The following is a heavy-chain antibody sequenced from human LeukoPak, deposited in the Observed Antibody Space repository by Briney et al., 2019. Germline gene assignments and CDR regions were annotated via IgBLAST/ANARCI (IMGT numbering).Heavy chain of an antibody. V-gene: IGHV4-59*01. J-gene: IGHJ4*02. Sequence: PSETLSLTCTVSGCSISSYHWSWIRQPPGKGLAWIGYIYYSGSTNYNPSLKSRVTISVDTSKNQFSLKLSSVTAADTAVYYCARWDSYGYSGLDYWGQGTLVTVSS. CDR2: IYYSGST. D-gene: IGHD5-18*01. CDR3: ARWDSYGYSGLDY. CDR1: GCSISSYH.